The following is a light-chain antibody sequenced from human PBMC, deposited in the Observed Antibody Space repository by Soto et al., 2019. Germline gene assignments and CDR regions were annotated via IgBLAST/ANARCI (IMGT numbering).Light chain of an antibody. CDR3: QHYNNWPPYT. V-gene: IGKV3-15*01. Sequence: EVVMTQSPATLSVSPGERATLSCRASQSVSSNLVWYPQTPGQAPRLLIYGASTRATGIPARFSGIGSGTEFTLTSSSLQSDDFAVYSCQHYNNWPPYTFGQGTKLEIK. CDR1: QSVSSN. CDR2: GAS. J-gene: IGKJ2*01.